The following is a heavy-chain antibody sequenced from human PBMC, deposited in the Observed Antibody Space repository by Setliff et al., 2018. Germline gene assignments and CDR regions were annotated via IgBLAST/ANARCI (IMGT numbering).Heavy chain of an antibody. CDR1: GGTFSSYA. J-gene: IGHJ6*03. Sequence: SVKVSCKASGGTFSSYAISWVRQAPGQGLEWMGRIIPIFGTANYAQKFQGRVTITADKSTSTAFMELSSLRSEDTAVYYCARGRHPPWSGYPYYYMDVWGKGTTVTVS. D-gene: IGHD3-3*01. V-gene: IGHV1-69*06. CDR3: ARGRHPPWSGYPYYYMDV. CDR2: IIPIFGTA.